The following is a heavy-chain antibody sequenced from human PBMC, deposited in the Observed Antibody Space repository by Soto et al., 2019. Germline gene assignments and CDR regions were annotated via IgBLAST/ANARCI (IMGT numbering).Heavy chain of an antibody. CDR1: GGSISSGGYY. J-gene: IGHJ4*02. Sequence: QVQLQESGPGLVKPSQTLSLTCTVSGGSISSGGYYWSWIRQHPGKGLEWIGYIYYSGSTYYNPSLKVRLTIPENTSKNRFPLKLSSVPAADTAVYSCGRAPPMAKFFNYWGQGPLVTVSS. CDR3: GRAPPMAKFFNY. CDR2: IYYSGST. V-gene: IGHV4-31*03. D-gene: IGHD5-12*01.